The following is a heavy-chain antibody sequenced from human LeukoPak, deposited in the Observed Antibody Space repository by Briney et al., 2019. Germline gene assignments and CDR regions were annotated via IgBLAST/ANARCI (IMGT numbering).Heavy chain of an antibody. V-gene: IGHV3-53*01. D-gene: IGHD3-22*01. CDR3: AKRGVVIRVILVGFHKEAYYFDS. CDR2: IYSGGST. CDR1: GFTVSSNY. Sequence: RPGGSLRLSCAASGFTVSSNYMSWVRQAPGKGLEWVSVIYSGGSTYYADSVKGRFTISRDNPKNTLILQMNSLRPEDTAVYFCAKRGVVIRVILVGFHKEAYYFDSWGQGALVTVSS. J-gene: IGHJ4*02.